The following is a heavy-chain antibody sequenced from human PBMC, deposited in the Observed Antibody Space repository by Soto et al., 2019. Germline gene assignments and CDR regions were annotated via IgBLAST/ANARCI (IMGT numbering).Heavy chain of an antibody. CDR3: AKLAFGGVIVRGGYFDY. J-gene: IGHJ4*02. CDR2: ISGSGGST. D-gene: IGHD3-16*02. V-gene: IGHV3-23*01. Sequence: EVQLLESGGGLVQPGGSLRLSCAASGFTFSSYAMSWVRQAPGKGLEWVSAISGSGGSTYYADSVKGRFTISRDNSKNTLYLQMNSMRAEDPAVDYCAKLAFGGVIVRGGYFDYWGQGTMVTVSS. CDR1: GFTFSSYA.